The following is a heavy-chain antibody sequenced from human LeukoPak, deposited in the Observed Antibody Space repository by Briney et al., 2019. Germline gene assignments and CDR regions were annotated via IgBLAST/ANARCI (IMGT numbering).Heavy chain of an antibody. J-gene: IGHJ4*02. D-gene: IGHD1-26*01. CDR3: ARGRANELPHDY. CDR1: GGSISSGGYS. V-gene: IGHV4-30-2*01. CDR2: IYHSGST. Sequence: SETLSLTCAVSGGSISSGGYSWSWIRQPPGKGLEWIGYIYHSGSTYYNPSLKSRVTISVDRSKNQFSLKLSSVTAADTAVYYCARGRANELPHDYWGQGTLVTVSS.